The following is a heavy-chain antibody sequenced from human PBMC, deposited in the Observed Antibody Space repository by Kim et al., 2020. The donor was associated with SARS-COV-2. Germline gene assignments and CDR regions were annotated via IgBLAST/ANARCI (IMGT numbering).Heavy chain of an antibody. J-gene: IGHJ4*02. CDR3: AKDITYTIYLLDFDD. D-gene: IGHD3-10*01. Sequence: DSVKGRFTISRDNAQDSLYLQMNSLRAEDTALYYCAKDITYTIYLLDFDDWGQGTLVTGSS. V-gene: IGHV3-9*01.